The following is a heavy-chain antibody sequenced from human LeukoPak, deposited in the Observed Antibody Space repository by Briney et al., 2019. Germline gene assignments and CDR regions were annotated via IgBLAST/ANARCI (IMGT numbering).Heavy chain of an antibody. J-gene: IGHJ4*02. Sequence: SETLSLTCAVYGGSFSGYYWSWIRQPPGKGLEWIGEINHSGSTNYNPSLKSRVTISVDTSKNQFSLKLSSVTAADTAVYYCARPTDHYGSGSYSYWGQGTLVTVSS. V-gene: IGHV4-34*01. CDR1: GGSFSGYY. D-gene: IGHD3-10*01. CDR2: INHSGST. CDR3: ARPTDHYGSGSYSY.